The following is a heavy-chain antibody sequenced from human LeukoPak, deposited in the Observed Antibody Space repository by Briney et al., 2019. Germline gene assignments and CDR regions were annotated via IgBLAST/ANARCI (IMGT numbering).Heavy chain of an antibody. CDR1: GGSFSGYY. J-gene: IGHJ4*02. CDR3: ARVRPSIAVAGTLKYYFDY. D-gene: IGHD6-19*01. Sequence: SETLSLTCAVCGGSFSGYYWSWIRQPPGKGLEWIGEINHSGSTNYNPSLKSRVTISVDTSKNQFSLKLSSVTAADTAVYYCARVRPSIAVAGTLKYYFDYWGQGTLVTVSS. V-gene: IGHV4-34*01. CDR2: INHSGST.